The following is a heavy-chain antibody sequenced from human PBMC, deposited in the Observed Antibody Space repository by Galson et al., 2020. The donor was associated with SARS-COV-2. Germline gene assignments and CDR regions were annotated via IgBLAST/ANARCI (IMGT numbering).Heavy chain of an antibody. Sequence: GGYLRLSCAAYGFPFSSYAMHWVRQAPGKGLEWVALISYDGSNKYYADSVKGRLTISRDNSKNTLYMQMNRLRGEDTAVYYCARARSGSYYYGMDVWGQGTTVTVSS. CDR3: ARARSGSYYYGMDV. CDR1: GFPFSSYA. V-gene: IGHV3-30-3*01. D-gene: IGHD1-26*01. CDR2: ISYDGSNK. J-gene: IGHJ6*02.